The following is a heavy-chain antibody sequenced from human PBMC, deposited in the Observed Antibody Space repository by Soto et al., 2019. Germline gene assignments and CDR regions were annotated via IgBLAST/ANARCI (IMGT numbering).Heavy chain of an antibody. D-gene: IGHD3-16*01. CDR2: INPDNGVP. J-gene: IGHJ4*02. Sequence: ASVKVSCKASGYTFTGYYVDWARQAPGQGLEWMGWINPDNGVPYYAQKFQGRVTLSRDTSINTAYMELSRPTSDDTAMYYCARTDYLFSTLTYYFDYWGQGTLVTVSS. CDR3: ARTDYLFSTLTYYFDY. CDR1: GYTFTGYY. V-gene: IGHV1-2*02.